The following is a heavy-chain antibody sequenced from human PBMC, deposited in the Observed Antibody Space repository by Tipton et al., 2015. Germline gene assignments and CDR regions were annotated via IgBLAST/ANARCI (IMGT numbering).Heavy chain of an antibody. V-gene: IGHV4-61*01. Sequence: GLVKPSQTLSLTCAISGDSVSSNSAAWNWIRQSPGKGLEWIGYISYSGTTNYNPSLKSRVTISVDTSKNQFFLNLTSVTAADTAVYFCARDLEHGMDVWGQGTTVIVSS. J-gene: IGHJ6*02. CDR2: ISYSGTT. CDR3: ARDLEHGMDV. CDR1: GDSVSSNSAA. D-gene: IGHD5-24*01.